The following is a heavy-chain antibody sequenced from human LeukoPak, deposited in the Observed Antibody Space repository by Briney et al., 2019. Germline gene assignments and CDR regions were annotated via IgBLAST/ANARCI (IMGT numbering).Heavy chain of an antibody. J-gene: IGHJ6*02. CDR2: IYSGGST. CDR1: GFTVSSNY. Sequence: GGSLRLSCAASGFTVSSNYMSWVRQAPGKGLEWVSVIYSGGSTYYADSVKGRFTISRDNSMNTLYLQMNSLRAEDTAVYYCARDVGFGEDSGYYYYYGMDVWGQGTTVTVSS. CDR3: ARDVGFGEDSGYYYYYGMDV. D-gene: IGHD3-10*01. V-gene: IGHV3-53*01.